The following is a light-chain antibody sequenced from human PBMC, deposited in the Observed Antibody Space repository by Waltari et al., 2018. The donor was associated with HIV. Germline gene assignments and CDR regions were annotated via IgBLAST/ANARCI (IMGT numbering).Light chain of an antibody. CDR3: CSYAGSGDV. Sequence: QSALTQPPSVSGSPGQSLTISCTGTSSDGGTYNLVSWYQQHPGKAPKLMIYEVSKRPSGVSNRFSGSKSGNTASLTISGLQAEDEADYYCCSYAGSGDVFGTGTKVTVL. J-gene: IGLJ1*01. CDR1: SSDGGTYNL. V-gene: IGLV2-23*02. CDR2: EVS.